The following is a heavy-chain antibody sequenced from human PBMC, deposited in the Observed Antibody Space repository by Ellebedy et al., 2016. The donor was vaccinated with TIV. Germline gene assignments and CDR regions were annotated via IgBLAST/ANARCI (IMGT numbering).Heavy chain of an antibody. D-gene: IGHD3-22*01. CDR3: ARVEDSPGYYYIY. CDR1: GASLSSTYY. Sequence: SETLSLXXAVSGASLSSTYYWGWIRQPPGKGLEWIGSICYSGNTYYNPSLKSRVTISVDTSENQFSLKLSSVTAADTAVYYCARVEDSPGYYYIYWGQGTLVTVSS. J-gene: IGHJ4*02. V-gene: IGHV4-39*07. CDR2: ICYSGNT.